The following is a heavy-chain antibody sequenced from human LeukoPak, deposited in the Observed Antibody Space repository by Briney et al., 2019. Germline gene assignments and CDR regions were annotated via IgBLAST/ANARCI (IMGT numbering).Heavy chain of an antibody. D-gene: IGHD6-19*01. Sequence: GRSLRLSCAASGFTFSSYAMHWVRQAPGKGLEWVAVISYDGSNKYYADSVKGRFTISRDNSKNTLYLQMNSLRAEDTAVYYCARRGAVAPFDYWGQGTLVTVSS. V-gene: IGHV3-30-3*01. CDR3: ARRGAVAPFDY. CDR2: ISYDGSNK. J-gene: IGHJ4*02. CDR1: GFTFSSYA.